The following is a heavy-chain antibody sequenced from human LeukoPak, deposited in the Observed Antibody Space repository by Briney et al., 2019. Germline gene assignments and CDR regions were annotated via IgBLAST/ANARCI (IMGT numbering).Heavy chain of an antibody. CDR2: IYYSGST. CDR1: GGSISSYY. CDR3: ARQRGGDNWGIDY. V-gene: IGHV4-59*08. J-gene: IGHJ4*02. Sequence: SETLSLTCTVSGGSISSYYWSWIRQPPGKGLEWIGYIYYSGSTNYNPSLKSRVTISVDTSKNQFSLKLTSVTAADTAVYYCARQRGGDNWGIDYWGQGILVTVSS. D-gene: IGHD5-24*01.